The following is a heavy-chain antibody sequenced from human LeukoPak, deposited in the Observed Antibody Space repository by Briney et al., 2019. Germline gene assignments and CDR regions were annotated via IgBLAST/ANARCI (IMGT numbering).Heavy chain of an antibody. V-gene: IGHV5-51*01. CDR1: GYSFNSYW. Sequence: GESLKIFWKGSGYSFNSYWIGWVRQMPGKGLGWMGIIYPGDSDTKYSPSFQGQVTISADKSISTAYLQWSSLKASDTAMYYFARERVGGVIGNWGQGTLVTVSS. J-gene: IGHJ4*02. CDR2: IYPGDSDT. CDR3: ARERVGGVIGN. D-gene: IGHD3-16*02.